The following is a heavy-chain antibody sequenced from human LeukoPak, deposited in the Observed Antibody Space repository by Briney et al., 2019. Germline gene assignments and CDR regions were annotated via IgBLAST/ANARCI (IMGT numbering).Heavy chain of an antibody. V-gene: IGHV3-33*06. CDR3: AKQEDCSSTSCYWAPFDY. CDR2: IWYDGSNK. J-gene: IGHJ4*02. Sequence: GRSLRLSCAASGFTFSSYGMHWVRQAPGKGLEWVSVIWYDGSNKYYADCVKGRFTISRDNSKNTLYLQMNSLRAEDTAVYYCAKQEDCSSTSCYWAPFDYWGQGTLVTVSS. CDR1: GFTFSSYG. D-gene: IGHD2-2*01.